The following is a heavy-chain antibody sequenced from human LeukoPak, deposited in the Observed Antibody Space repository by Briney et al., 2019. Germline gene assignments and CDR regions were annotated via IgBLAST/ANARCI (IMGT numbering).Heavy chain of an antibody. CDR2: ISSSSSYI. Sequence: GGSLRLSCAASGFTFSIYSMNWVRQAPGKGLEWVSSISSSSSYIYYADSVKGRFTISRDNAKNSLYLQMNSLRAEDTAVYYCARASEGSWYFDLWGRGTLVTVSS. V-gene: IGHV3-21*01. CDR1: GFTFSIYS. J-gene: IGHJ2*01. CDR3: ARASEGSWYFDL.